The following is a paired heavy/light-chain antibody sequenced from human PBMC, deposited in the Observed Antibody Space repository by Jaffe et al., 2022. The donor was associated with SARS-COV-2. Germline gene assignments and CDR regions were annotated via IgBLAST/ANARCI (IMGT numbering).Heavy chain of an antibody. D-gene: IGHD3-9*01. CDR2: IIPIFGTA. CDR3: ARDTTYYDILTGYPSDYYYYGMDV. Sequence: QVQLVQSGAEVKKPGSSVKVSCKASGGTFSSYAISWVRQAPGQGLEWMGGIIPIFGTANYAQKFQGRVTITADESTSTAYMELSSLRSEDTAVYYCARDTTYYDILTGYPSDYYYYGMDVWGQGTTVTVSS. V-gene: IGHV1-69*01. J-gene: IGHJ6*02. CDR1: GGTFSSYA.
Light chain of an antibody. CDR1: QGISSW. CDR3: QQANSFPQS. V-gene: IGKV1-12*01. Sequence: DIQMTQSPSSVSASVGDRVTITCRASQGISSWLAWYQQKPGKAPKLLIYAASSLQSGVPSRFSGSGSGTDFTLTISSLQPEDFATYYCQQANSFPQSFGGGTKVEIK. CDR2: AAS. J-gene: IGKJ4*01.